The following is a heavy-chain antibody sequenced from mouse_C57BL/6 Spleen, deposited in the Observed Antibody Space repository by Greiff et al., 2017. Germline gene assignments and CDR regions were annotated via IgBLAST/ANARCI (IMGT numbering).Heavy chain of an antibody. D-gene: IGHD1-1*01. CDR3: ARHEEGNYVSPYYFDY. CDR2: FYPGSGSI. CDR1: GYTFTEYT. Sequence: VQLQQSGAELVKPGASVKLSCKASGYTFTEYTIHWVKQRSGQGLEWIGWFYPGSGSIKYNEKFKDKATLTADKSSSTVYIELSRLTTEDSAVYFCARHEEGNYVSPYYFDYWGQGTTLTVSS. J-gene: IGHJ2*01. V-gene: IGHV1-62-2*01.